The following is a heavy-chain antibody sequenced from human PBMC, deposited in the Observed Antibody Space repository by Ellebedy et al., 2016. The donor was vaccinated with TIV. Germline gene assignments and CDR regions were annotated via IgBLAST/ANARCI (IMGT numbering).Heavy chain of an antibody. Sequence: GESLKISXAASGFTFSSYAMSWVRQAPGKGLEWVANIKQDGSEKYYVDSVKGRFTISRDNAKNSLYLQMNSLRAEDTAVYYCAREDTAMNKGDWFDPWGQGTLVTVSS. CDR2: IKQDGSEK. CDR3: AREDTAMNKGDWFDP. V-gene: IGHV3-7*01. D-gene: IGHD5-18*01. J-gene: IGHJ5*02. CDR1: GFTFSSYA.